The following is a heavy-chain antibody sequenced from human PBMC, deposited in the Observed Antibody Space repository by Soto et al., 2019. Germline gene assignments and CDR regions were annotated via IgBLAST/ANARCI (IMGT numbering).Heavy chain of an antibody. J-gene: IGHJ6*02. CDR1: GFTFISYA. Sequence: GGSLRLSCAASGFTFISYAMHWVRQAPGKGLEWVAVISYDGSNKYYADSVKGRFTISRDNSKNTLYLQMNSLRAEDTAVYYCARDPSPYDSSGYYYYGMDVWGQGTTVTVSS. D-gene: IGHD3-22*01. CDR3: ARDPSPYDSSGYYYYGMDV. V-gene: IGHV3-30-3*01. CDR2: ISYDGSNK.